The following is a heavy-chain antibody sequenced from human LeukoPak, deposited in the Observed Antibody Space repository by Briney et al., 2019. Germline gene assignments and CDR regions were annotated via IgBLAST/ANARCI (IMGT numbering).Heavy chain of an antibody. Sequence: PGGSLRLSCAASGFTFSSYAMTWVRQAPGKGLEWVSAISGSGGSTYYADSVKGRFTISRDNAKNSLYLQMNSLRAEDTAVYYCARAAPGPRRSEAFDIWGQGTMVTVSS. D-gene: IGHD1-14*01. CDR1: GFTFSSYA. J-gene: IGHJ3*02. CDR3: ARAAPGPRRSEAFDI. CDR2: ISGSGGST. V-gene: IGHV3-23*01.